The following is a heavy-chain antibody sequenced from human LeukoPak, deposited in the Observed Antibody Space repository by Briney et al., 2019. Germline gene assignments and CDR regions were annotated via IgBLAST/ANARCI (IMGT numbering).Heavy chain of an antibody. CDR1: GFTFSSYA. D-gene: IGHD6-19*01. V-gene: IGHV3-23*01. J-gene: IGHJ4*02. Sequence: GGSLRLSCAASGFTFSSYAMSWVRQAPGKGLEWVSAISGSGGSTYYADSVKGRFTISGDNSKNTLYLQMNSLRAEDTAVYYCAKDHSGYSSGWPLGYWGQGTLVTVSS. CDR3: AKDHSGYSSGWPLGY. CDR2: ISGSGGST.